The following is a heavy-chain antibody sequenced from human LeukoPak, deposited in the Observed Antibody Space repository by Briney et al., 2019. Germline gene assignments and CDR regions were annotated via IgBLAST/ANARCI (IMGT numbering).Heavy chain of an antibody. D-gene: IGHD3-3*01. J-gene: IGHJ4*02. CDR1: GGSISSGDYY. Sequence: PSETLSLTCTVSGGSISSGDYYWSWIRQPPGKGLEWIGYIYYSGSTYYSPSLKSRVTISVDTSKNQFSLKLSSVTAADTAVYYCARESRFLEWSADYWGQGILVTVSS. CDR3: ARESRFLEWSADY. CDR2: IYYSGST. V-gene: IGHV4-30-4*02.